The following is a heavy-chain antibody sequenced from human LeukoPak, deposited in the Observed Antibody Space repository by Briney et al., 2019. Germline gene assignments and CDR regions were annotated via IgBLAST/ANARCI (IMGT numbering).Heavy chain of an antibody. CDR3: VRSISPMGSRALDI. D-gene: IGHD3-16*01. CDR2: IRKKANSYST. V-gene: IGHV3-72*01. J-gene: IGHJ3*02. CDR1: GFTFSDHY. Sequence: PGGSLRLSCAASGFTFSDHYMDRVRQAPGKGLEWVGRIRKKANSYSTEYAASVKGRFTISRDDSKNSLYLQMNSLKTEDTAVYYCVRSISPMGSRALDIWGQGTMVTVSS.